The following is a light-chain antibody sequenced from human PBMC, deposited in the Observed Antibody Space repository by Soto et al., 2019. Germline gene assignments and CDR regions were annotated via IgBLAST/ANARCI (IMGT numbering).Light chain of an antibody. CDR1: SSNIGSNY. CDR2: RSN. J-gene: IGLJ2*01. CDR3: AAWDDSLSGVV. Sequence: QSVLTQSPSASGTPGQRVTISCSGSSSNIGSNYVYWYQQLPGTAPRLLIYRSNQRPSGVPDRISASQSGTSASLAISGLRSEDESDYYCAAWDDSLSGVVFGGGTKSPS. V-gene: IGLV1-47*01.